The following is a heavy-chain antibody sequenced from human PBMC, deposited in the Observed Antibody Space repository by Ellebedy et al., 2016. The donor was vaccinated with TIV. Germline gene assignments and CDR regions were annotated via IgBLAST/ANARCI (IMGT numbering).Heavy chain of an antibody. CDR1: GFTFDDYA. V-gene: IGHV3-74*01. CDR2: INSDGSST. D-gene: IGHD6-13*01. Sequence: GESLKISCAASGFTFDDYAMHWVRQAPGKGLVWVSRINSDGSSTSYADSVKGRFTISRDNAKNTLYLQMNSLRAEDTAVYYCARDIKSSGYSSSWGGEYFQHWGQGTLVTVSS. CDR3: ARDIKSSGYSSSWGGEYFQH. J-gene: IGHJ1*01.